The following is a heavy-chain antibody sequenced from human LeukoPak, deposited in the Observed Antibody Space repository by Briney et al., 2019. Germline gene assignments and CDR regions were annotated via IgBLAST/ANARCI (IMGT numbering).Heavy chain of an antibody. Sequence: GGSLRLSCAASGFTFSSYSMNWVRQAPGKGLEWVSSISSSSSYIYYADSVKGRFTISKDNAKNSLYLQMNSLRAEDTAVYYCAREAATGFFDYWGQGTLVTVSS. D-gene: IGHD1-1*01. CDR2: ISSSSSYI. V-gene: IGHV3-21*01. CDR3: AREAATGFFDY. CDR1: GFTFSSYS. J-gene: IGHJ4*02.